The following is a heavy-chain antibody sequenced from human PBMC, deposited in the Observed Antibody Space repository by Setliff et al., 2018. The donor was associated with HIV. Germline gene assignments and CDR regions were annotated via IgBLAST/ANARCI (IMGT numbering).Heavy chain of an antibody. CDR3: ARGHSHGYGYSGSYGPFDI. J-gene: IGHJ3*02. CDR2: IIPMFGTL. V-gene: IGHV1-69*05. CDR1: GGTFSSYA. Sequence: AASVKVSCKASGGTFSSYAINWVRQAPGQGLEWMGGIIPMFGTLNFAQKLQGRVTITTDESTSTAYMELNSLRSEDTAVYYCARGHSHGYGYSGSYGPFDIWGQGTVVTVSS. D-gene: IGHD1-26*01.